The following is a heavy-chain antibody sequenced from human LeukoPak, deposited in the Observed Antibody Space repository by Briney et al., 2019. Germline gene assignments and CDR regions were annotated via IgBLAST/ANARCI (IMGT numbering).Heavy chain of an antibody. D-gene: IGHD2-21*02. CDR1: GFTFSSYG. Sequence: GGSLRLSCAASGFTFSSYGMYWVRQAPGKGLEGVAVIWYDGSNKYYADSAKGRFTISRDLSKNTLYLQMNSLRVEDTAVYYCAREGRVYCGGDCYADYRGQGTLVTVSS. J-gene: IGHJ4*02. CDR3: AREGRVYCGGDCYADY. V-gene: IGHV3-33*07. CDR2: IWYDGSNK.